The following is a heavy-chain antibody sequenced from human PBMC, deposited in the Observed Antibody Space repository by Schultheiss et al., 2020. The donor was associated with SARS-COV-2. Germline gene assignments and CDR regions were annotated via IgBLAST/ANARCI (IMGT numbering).Heavy chain of an antibody. D-gene: IGHD3-16*02. CDR3: ARGEYDYVWGSYRYTGYYYGMDV. J-gene: IGHJ6*02. Sequence: SETLSLTCTVSGGSIRSGESYWSWIRQSPGKGLEWIGEINHGGSTNYNPSLKSRVTISLDTSKNQFSLKLSSVTAADTAVYYCARGEYDYVWGSYRYTGYYYGMDVWGQGTTVTVSS. CDR2: INHGGST. CDR1: GGSIRSGESY. V-gene: IGHV4-61*08.